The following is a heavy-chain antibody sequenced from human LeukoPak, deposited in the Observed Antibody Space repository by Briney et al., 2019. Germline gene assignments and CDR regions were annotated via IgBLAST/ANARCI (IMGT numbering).Heavy chain of an antibody. CDR3: ARDWGAYYHFFDY. J-gene: IGHJ4*02. V-gene: IGHV3-7*01. CDR1: GFSMSVYW. CDR2: IKQGGSER. Sequence: GGSLRLSCEASGFSMSVYWMSWVRQAPGKELEWVGNIKQGGSERNYVDSVKGRFTISRDNAKKSLYLQMNSLRAEDTAVYYCARDWGAYYHFFDYWGQGTLVTVSS. D-gene: IGHD3-22*01.